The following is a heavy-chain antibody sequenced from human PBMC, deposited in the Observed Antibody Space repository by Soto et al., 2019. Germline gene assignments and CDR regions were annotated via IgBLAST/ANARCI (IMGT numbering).Heavy chain of an antibody. D-gene: IGHD3-10*01. CDR2: IYYSGST. Sequence: SETLSLTCTVSGGSISSYYWSWIRQPPGKGLEWIGYIYYSGSTNYNPSLKSRVTISVDTSKNQFSLKLSSVTAADTAVYYCATALGAPYYYGMDVWGQGTTVTVSS. CDR3: ATALGAPYYYGMDV. V-gene: IGHV4-59*08. J-gene: IGHJ6*02. CDR1: GGSISSYY.